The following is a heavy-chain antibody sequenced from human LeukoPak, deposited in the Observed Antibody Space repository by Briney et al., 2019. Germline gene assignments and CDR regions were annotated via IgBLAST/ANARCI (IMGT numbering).Heavy chain of an antibody. J-gene: IGHJ3*01. D-gene: IGHD2-21*02. CDR3: ARYCDGDCNSSAFDL. V-gene: IGHV4-59*01. Sequence: SETLSLTCTVSGGSINNYYWSWIRQPPGKGLEWIGYIYYSGSTNYNPSLRGRVIMSVDTSKNQFSLKLTSVTAADTAVYYCARYCDGDCNSSAFDLWGQGTMVTVSS. CDR2: IYYSGST. CDR1: GGSINNYY.